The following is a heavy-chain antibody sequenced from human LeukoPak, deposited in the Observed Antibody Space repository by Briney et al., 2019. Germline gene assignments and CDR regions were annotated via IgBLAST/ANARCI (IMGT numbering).Heavy chain of an antibody. Sequence: GSLRLSCAASGFTFSSYAMSWVRQAPGKGLEWVSAFSGSGGSTYYADSVKGRFTISRDNSKNTLYLQMNSLRAEDTAVYYCAKGRGCTNGVCYMDYWGQGTLVTVSS. V-gene: IGHV3-23*01. J-gene: IGHJ4*02. CDR3: AKGRGCTNGVCYMDY. CDR1: GFTFSSYA. D-gene: IGHD2-8*01. CDR2: FSGSGGST.